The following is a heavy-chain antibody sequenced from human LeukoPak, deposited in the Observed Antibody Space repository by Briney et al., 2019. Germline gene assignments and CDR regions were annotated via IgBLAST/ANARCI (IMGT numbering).Heavy chain of an antibody. CDR3: TRAGVAARRWVDY. J-gene: IGHJ4*02. V-gene: IGHV3-49*04. Sequence: PGGSLRLSCTASGFTFGDYAMSWVRQAPGKGLEWVGFIRSKAYGGTTEYAASVKGRFTISRDDSKSIAYLQMNSLKTEDTAVYYCTRAGVAARRWVDYWGQGTLVTVSS. CDR1: GFTFGDYA. D-gene: IGHD6-6*01. CDR2: IRSKAYGGTT.